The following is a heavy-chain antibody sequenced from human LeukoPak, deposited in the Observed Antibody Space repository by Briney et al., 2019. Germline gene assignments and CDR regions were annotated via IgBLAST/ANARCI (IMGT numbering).Heavy chain of an antibody. V-gene: IGHV3-23*01. CDR2: IRGSGTST. D-gene: IGHD3-10*01. CDR3: AKVTDYGSGTYYNRGFDY. Sequence: GGSLRLSCAASGFTFSSYSMNWVRQAPGKGLEWVSAIRGSGTSTYYADSVKGRFTISRDNSKNTLYLQMNSLRADDTAVYYCAKVTDYGSGTYYNRGFDYWGQGSLVTVSS. CDR1: GFTFSSYS. J-gene: IGHJ4*02.